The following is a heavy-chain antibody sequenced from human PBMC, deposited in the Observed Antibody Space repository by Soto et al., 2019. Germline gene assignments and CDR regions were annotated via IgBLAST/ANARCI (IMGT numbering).Heavy chain of an antibody. Sequence: GGSLRLSCAASGFTFSGSAMHWVRQASGKGLRWVGLIRSKANSYATAYAASVTGRSTISSDDSKNTAYLQMNSLKTEDTSVYYCTRQEVCVVYYYGMDDWGQGTTVTVSS. CDR2: IRSKANSYAT. D-gene: IGHD2-21*01. CDR1: GFTFSGSA. CDR3: TRQEVCVVYYYGMDD. V-gene: IGHV3-73*01. J-gene: IGHJ6*02.